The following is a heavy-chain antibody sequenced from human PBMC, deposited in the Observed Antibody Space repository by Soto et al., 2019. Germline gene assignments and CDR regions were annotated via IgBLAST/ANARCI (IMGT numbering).Heavy chain of an antibody. Sequence: GGSLRLSCAASGFTFSSYGTHWVRQAPGKGLEWVAVIWYDGSNKYYADSVKGRFTISRDNSKNTLYLQMNSLRAEDTAVYYCANGPRGGYYFDYWGQGTLVTVSS. D-gene: IGHD3-16*01. CDR2: IWYDGSNK. CDR3: ANGPRGGYYFDY. V-gene: IGHV3-33*06. CDR1: GFTFSSYG. J-gene: IGHJ4*02.